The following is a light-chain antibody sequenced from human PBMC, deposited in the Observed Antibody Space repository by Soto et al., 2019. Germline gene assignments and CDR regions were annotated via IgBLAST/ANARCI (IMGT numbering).Light chain of an antibody. CDR2: EVS. CDR1: SSDVGSYNR. V-gene: IGLV2-18*02. J-gene: IGLJ1*01. CDR3: SSFTSSSTYV. Sequence: QSVLTQPPSVSGSPGQSVAISCTGTSSDVGSYNRVAWYQQSPGTAPKLMIYEVSNRPSGVPDRFSGSKSGNTASLTISGLQAEDEADYCCSSFTSSSTYVFGTGTKLTVL.